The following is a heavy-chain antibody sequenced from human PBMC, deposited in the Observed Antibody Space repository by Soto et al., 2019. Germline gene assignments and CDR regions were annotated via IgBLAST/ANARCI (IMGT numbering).Heavy chain of an antibody. J-gene: IGHJ4*02. CDR3: ASRRTYSSAPFDY. D-gene: IGHD6-19*01. CDR1: GDSISSTSYY. CDR2: VYYSGST. V-gene: IGHV4-39*01. Sequence: SETLSLTCTVSGDSISSTSYYWDWIRQPPGKGLEWIGSVYYSGSTYYNPSLKSRVTISVDTSKNQFSLKLSSVTAADTAVYYCASRRTYSSAPFDYWGQGTLVTVSS.